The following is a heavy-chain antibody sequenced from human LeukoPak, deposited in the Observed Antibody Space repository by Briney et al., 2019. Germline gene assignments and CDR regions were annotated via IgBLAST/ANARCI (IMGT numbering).Heavy chain of an antibody. CDR2: IKQDGSDK. Sequence: GGSLRLSCVASGFTFSSYWMSWVRQAPGKGLEWVANIKQDGSDKYYVDSVKGRFTISRDNANHSLYLQMNSLRAEDTAVYYCASGQKLGFWGQGTLVTVSS. D-gene: IGHD6-13*01. CDR3: ASGQKLGF. CDR1: GFTFSSYW. V-gene: IGHV3-7*01. J-gene: IGHJ4*02.